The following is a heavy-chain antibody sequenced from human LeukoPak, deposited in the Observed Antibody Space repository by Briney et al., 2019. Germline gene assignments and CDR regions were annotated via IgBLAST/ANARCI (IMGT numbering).Heavy chain of an antibody. Sequence: SETLSLTCAVYGGTFSGYYWSWIRQPPGKRLEWVGESNDSGGTNYNPSLKSRVTISVDTSKNQFSLKLSSVTAADTAVYYCARLNYDFWSGSPLPWYFDLWGRGTLVTVSS. CDR3: ARLNYDFWSGSPLPWYFDL. D-gene: IGHD3-3*01. CDR1: GGTFSGYY. V-gene: IGHV4-34*01. J-gene: IGHJ2*01. CDR2: SNDSGGT.